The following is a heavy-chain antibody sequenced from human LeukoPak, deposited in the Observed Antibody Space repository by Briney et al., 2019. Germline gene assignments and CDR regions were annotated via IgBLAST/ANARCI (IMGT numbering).Heavy chain of an antibody. V-gene: IGHV4-59*01. J-gene: IGHJ3*02. D-gene: IGHD6-6*01. CDR2: IYYSGST. CDR1: GGSISSYY. CDR3: ASSIAAVEDAFDI. Sequence: SETLSLTCTVSGGSISSYYWSWIRQPPGKGLEWVGYIYYSGSTNYNPSLKSRVTISVDTSKNQFSLKLSSVTAADTAVYYCASSIAAVEDAFDIWGQGTMVTVSS.